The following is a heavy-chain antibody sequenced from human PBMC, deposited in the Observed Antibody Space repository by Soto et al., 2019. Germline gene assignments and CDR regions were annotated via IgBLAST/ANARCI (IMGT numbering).Heavy chain of an antibody. D-gene: IGHD6-19*01. V-gene: IGHV3-23*01. CDR2: ISDSGATT. J-gene: IGHJ4*02. CDR3: AKEDTSRGSLVY. CDR1: GFPYGDNA. Sequence: GGSLRLSCSASGFPYGDNAMSWVRQSPGKRLEWVSGISDSGATTDYSDYVGGRFTISSYHSKDTLYPHMKSLRAEDSASYYCAKEDTSRGSLVYWGQGALVTVAS.